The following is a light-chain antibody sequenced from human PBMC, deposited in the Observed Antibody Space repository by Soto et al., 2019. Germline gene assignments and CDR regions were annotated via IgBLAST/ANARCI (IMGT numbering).Light chain of an antibody. CDR1: QSVSSN. V-gene: IGKV3-15*01. CDR2: GAS. J-gene: IGKJ1*01. Sequence: EIVMTQSPATLSVSPGERATVSCRASQSVSSNLAWYQQKPGQAPRLLIYGASTRATGIPARFSGSGSGTEFTLTISSLQSEDFAVYYCQQYNSYSPWTFGQGTKVEIK. CDR3: QQYNSYSPWT.